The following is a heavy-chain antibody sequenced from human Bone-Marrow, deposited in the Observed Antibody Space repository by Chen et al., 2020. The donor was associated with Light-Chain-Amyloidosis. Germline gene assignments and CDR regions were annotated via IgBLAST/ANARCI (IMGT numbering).Heavy chain of an antibody. J-gene: IGHJ4*02. V-gene: IGHV4-39*07. CDR3: ARARLNMVRGVAPYYFDY. Sequence: QLQLQESGPGLVKPSETLSLTCTVSGGSISSSSYYWGWIRQPPGKGQEWIGSIYYSGSTYYNPSLKSRVTISVDTSKNQFSLKLSSVTAADTAVYYCARARLNMVRGVAPYYFDYWGQGTLVTVSS. CDR2: IYYSGST. D-gene: IGHD3-10*01. CDR1: GGSISSSSYY.